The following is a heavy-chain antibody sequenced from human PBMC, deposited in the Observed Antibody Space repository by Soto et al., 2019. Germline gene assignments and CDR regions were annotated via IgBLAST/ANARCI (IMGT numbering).Heavy chain of an antibody. CDR2: INHSGST. CDR1: GGSFSGYY. CDR3: ARTTPRYSSSWYERPNVGYFDY. D-gene: IGHD6-13*01. J-gene: IGHJ4*02. V-gene: IGHV4-34*01. Sequence: PSETLSLTCAVYGGSFSGYYWSWIRQPPGKGLEWIGEINHSGSTNYNPSLKSRVTISVDTSKNQFSLKLSSVTAADTAVYYCARTTPRYSSSWYERPNVGYFDYWGQGTLVTVSS.